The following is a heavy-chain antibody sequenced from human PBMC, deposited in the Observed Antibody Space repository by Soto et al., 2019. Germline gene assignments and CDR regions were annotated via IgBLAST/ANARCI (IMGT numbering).Heavy chain of an antibody. J-gene: IGHJ5*02. V-gene: IGHV1-8*01. D-gene: IGHD3-3*01. CDR2: MDPDSGKT. CDR3: ARQHDDYWGGVNWLDP. CDR1: GYTFTSHK. Sequence: QVQLVQSGAEVKKPGASVKVSCKASGYTFTSHKINWVRQATGQGLEWMGWMDPDSGKTAYVQKFQGRVTMTRNTSIGTAYMELNRLRSEDTAMYYCARQHDDYWGGVNWLDPWGQGTLVNVSS.